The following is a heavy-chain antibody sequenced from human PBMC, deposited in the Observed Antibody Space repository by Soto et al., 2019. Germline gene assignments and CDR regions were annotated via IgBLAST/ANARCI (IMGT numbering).Heavy chain of an antibody. CDR2: VYSTGST. D-gene: IGHD3-22*01. CDR1: GGAVTAYY. V-gene: IGHV4-4*07. CDR3: ARAEYSDSNNWFVH. Sequence: SETLSLTCTVSGGAVTAYYWSWIRQPVGEGLQWIGRVYSTGSTNYNPSLRSRVTMSVDTSQNQFFLRLSSVTAADTAVYYCARAEYSDSNNWFVHWGPGILLTVSS. J-gene: IGHJ5*02.